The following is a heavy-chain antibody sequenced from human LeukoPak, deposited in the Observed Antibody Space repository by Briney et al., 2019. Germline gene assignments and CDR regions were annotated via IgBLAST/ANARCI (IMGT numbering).Heavy chain of an antibody. Sequence: PGGSLRLSCAASGFTFSSYSMNWVRQAPGKGLEWVSYISSSSSTIYYADSVKGRFTISRDNAKNSLYLQMNSLRAEDTAVYYCAREGTAYDYVWGSYRLYYFDYWGQGTLVTVSS. V-gene: IGHV3-48*01. CDR3: AREGTAYDYVWGSYRLYYFDY. CDR2: ISSSSSTI. D-gene: IGHD3-16*02. CDR1: GFTFSSYS. J-gene: IGHJ4*02.